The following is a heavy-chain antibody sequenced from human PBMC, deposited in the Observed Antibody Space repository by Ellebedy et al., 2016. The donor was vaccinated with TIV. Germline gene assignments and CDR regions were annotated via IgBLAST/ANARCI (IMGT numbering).Heavy chain of an antibody. CDR1: GFTFSSYS. J-gene: IGHJ3*02. CDR2: ISSSSSYI. Sequence: PGGSLRLSCAASGFTFSSYSMNWVRQAPGKGLEWVSSISSSSSYIYYADSVKGRFTISRDNAKNSLYLQMNSLRAEDTAVYYCARTKQQLVQLHAFDIWGQGTMVTVSS. V-gene: IGHV3-21*01. D-gene: IGHD6-13*01. CDR3: ARTKQQLVQLHAFDI.